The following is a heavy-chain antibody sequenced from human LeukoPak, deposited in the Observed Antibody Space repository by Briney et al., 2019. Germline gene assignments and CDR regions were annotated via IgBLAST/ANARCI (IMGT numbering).Heavy chain of an antibody. J-gene: IGHJ4*02. Sequence: ASVKVSCKASGYTLTGYYMHWVRQAPGQGLEWMGRINPNSGGTNYAQKFQGRVTMTRDTSISTAYMELSRLRSDDTAVYYCARDPEWELTGADYWGQGTLVTVSS. CDR3: ARDPEWELTGADY. CDR1: GYTLTGYY. V-gene: IGHV1-2*06. D-gene: IGHD1-26*01. CDR2: INPNSGGT.